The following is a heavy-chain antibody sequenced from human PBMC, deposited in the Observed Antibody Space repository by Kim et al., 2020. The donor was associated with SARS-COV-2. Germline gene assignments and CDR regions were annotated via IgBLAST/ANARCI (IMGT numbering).Heavy chain of an antibody. CDR1: GFTFSNAW. CDR2: IKSKTDGGTT. D-gene: IGHD1-26*01. V-gene: IGHV3-15*01. Sequence: GGSLRLSCAASGFTFSNAWMSWVRQAPGKGLEWVGRIKSKTDGGTTDYAAPVKGRFTISRDDSKNTLYLQMNSLKTEDTAVYYYNTGVGATEEGAFDIWGQGTMVTVSS. CDR3: NTGVGATEEGAFDI. J-gene: IGHJ3*02.